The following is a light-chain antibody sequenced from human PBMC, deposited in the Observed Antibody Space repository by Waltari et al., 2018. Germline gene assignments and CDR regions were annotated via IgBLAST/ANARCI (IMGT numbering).Light chain of an antibody. J-gene: IGKJ3*01. CDR2: DAS. V-gene: IGKV1-33*01. CDR3: QQYDNLPPFT. CDR1: QDIDIY. Sequence: DIQMTQSPSSLSASVGDRVTITCQASQDIDIYLSWYQQKSGKAPKLLIYDASNLETGVPSRFSGSGSGTDFTFTISSLQPEDVATYYCQQYDNLPPFTFGPGTKVDIK.